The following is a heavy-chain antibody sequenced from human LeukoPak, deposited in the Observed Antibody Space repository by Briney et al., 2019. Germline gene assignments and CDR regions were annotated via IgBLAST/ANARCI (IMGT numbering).Heavy chain of an antibody. Sequence: SETLSLTCTVSGVSVSSYYWSWIRQPPGKGLEWIGYIYYSGSTNYNPSPKSRVTISVDTSKNQFSLKLSSVTAADTAVYYCARPVRGYYPYDAFDIWGQGTMVTVSS. D-gene: IGHD3-22*01. J-gene: IGHJ3*02. CDR2: IYYSGST. CDR3: ARPVRGYYPYDAFDI. CDR1: GVSVSSYY. V-gene: IGHV4-59*08.